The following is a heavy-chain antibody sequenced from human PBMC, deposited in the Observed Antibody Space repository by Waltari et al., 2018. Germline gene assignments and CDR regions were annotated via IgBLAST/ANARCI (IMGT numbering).Heavy chain of an antibody. V-gene: IGHV1-24*01. J-gene: IGHJ3*02. CDR1: GYTLTELS. Sequence: QVQLVQSGAEVKKPGASVKVSCKVSGYTLTELSMHWVRKAPGKGLECMGGFYPEDGETIYAQTFQGRLIMTEDTSTATAYMALSSLRSEATAVSYCAASGTIFGVVLRGDAFDIWGQGTMVTVSS. CDR3: AASGTIFGVVLRGDAFDI. CDR2: FYPEDGET. D-gene: IGHD3-3*01.